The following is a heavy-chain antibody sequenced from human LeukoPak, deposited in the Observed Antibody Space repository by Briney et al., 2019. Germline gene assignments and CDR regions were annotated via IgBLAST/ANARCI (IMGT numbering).Heavy chain of an antibody. CDR1: GFTFSSYS. CDR3: AKSPRSNLYSSGYLDY. V-gene: IGHV3-21*04. D-gene: IGHD6-19*01. J-gene: IGHJ4*02. Sequence: PGGSLRLSCAASGFTFSSYSINWVRQAPGKGLEWVSSISSSSRYIYYADSVKGRFTISRDNAKKSLYLQMNSLRAEDTAVYYCAKSPRSNLYSSGYLDYWGQGTLVTVSS. CDR2: ISSSSRYI.